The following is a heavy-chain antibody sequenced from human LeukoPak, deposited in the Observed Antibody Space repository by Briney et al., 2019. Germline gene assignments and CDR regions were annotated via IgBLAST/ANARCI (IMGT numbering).Heavy chain of an antibody. J-gene: IGHJ4*02. CDR3: AKDFRIGYSAHFDY. Sequence: PGGSLRLSCAASGFTFSNYWMHWVRQAPGKGLVWVSRLNGDGGTTRYADSVKGRFTISRDNAKNTVYLQMDSLRGEDTAVYYCAKDFRIGYSAHFDYWGQGALVTVSS. V-gene: IGHV3-74*01. D-gene: IGHD2-21*01. CDR2: LNGDGGTT. CDR1: GFTFSNYW.